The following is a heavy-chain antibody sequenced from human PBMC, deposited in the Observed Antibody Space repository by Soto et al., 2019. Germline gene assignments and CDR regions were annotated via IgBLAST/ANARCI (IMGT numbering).Heavy chain of an antibody. CDR1: GDTFSKYA. CDR3: AGSPEWSYALNEAVISTFGFS. CDR2: IIPIFGAP. Sequence: QVRLVQSGTEVKKPGSSVKVSCQASGDTFSKYAISWVRQAPGQGLAWMGGIIPIFGAPNHAQKFQGRVTITADESTTTVYMELTRLTSEDTAVYYCAGSPEWSYALNEAVISTFGFSWGQGTLVTVSS. V-gene: IGHV1-69*01. D-gene: IGHD3-3*01. J-gene: IGHJ5*02.